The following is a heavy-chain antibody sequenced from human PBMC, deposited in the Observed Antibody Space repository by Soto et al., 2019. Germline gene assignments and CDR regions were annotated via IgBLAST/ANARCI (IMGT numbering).Heavy chain of an antibody. CDR2: IYDSGSS. D-gene: IGHD5-12*01. CDR1: GASISSGDYF. CDR3: AREKGYISGPKNFDY. V-gene: IGHV4-30-4*01. Sequence: PSETLSLTCTVSGASISSGDYFWSCMRQSPGKGLEWIGYIYDSGSSYYNPSLKSRVTMSVDTSKNQFSLKLRSVTAADTAVYYCAREKGYISGPKNFDYWGQGTLVTVSS. J-gene: IGHJ4*02.